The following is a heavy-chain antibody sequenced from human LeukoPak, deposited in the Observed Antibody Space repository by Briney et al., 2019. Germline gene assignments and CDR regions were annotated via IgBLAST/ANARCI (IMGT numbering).Heavy chain of an antibody. CDR3: ARDDIAAAGSGYFDY. CDR2: INPSGGST. CDR1: GYTFTSYY. D-gene: IGHD6-13*01. V-gene: IGHV1-46*01. J-gene: IGHJ4*02. Sequence: ASVKVSCKASGYTFTSYYMHWVRQAPGQGLEWMGMINPSGGSTSYAQKFQGRVTMTRDTSTSTVYMELSSLRSEDTAVYYCARDDIAAAGSGYFDYWGQGTLVTVSS.